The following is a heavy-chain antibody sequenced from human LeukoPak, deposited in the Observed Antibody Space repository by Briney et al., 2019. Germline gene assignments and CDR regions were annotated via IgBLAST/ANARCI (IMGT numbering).Heavy chain of an antibody. CDR2: IYYSGST. J-gene: IGHJ4*02. D-gene: IGHD6-13*01. CDR1: GGSISSYY. CDR3: ARYSSSWYGVDY. V-gene: IGHV4-59*01. Sequence: PSETLSLTCTVSGGSISSYYWSWIRQPPGKGLEWIGYIYYSGSTNYNPSLKSRVNISVDTSKNQFSLKLSSVTAADTAVYYCARYSSSWYGVDYWGQGTLVTVSS.